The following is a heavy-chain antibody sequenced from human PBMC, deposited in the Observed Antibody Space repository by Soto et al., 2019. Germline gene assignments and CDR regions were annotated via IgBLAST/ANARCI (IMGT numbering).Heavy chain of an antibody. CDR1: GYSFTSYW. V-gene: IGHV5-10-1*01. CDR3: ARVDRQLVSNYYYYCYGMDV. D-gene: IGHD6-13*01. CDR2: IDPSDSYT. Sequence: PGESLKISCTGSGYSFTSYWISWVRQMPGKGLECMGRIDPSDSYTNCSPSFQGHVTISADKSIRTAYLQWSSLKASDTAMYYCARVDRQLVSNYYYYCYGMDVGGHGTTVTVSS. J-gene: IGHJ6*02.